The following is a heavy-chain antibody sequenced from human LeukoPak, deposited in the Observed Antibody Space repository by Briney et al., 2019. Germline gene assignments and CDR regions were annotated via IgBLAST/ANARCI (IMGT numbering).Heavy chain of an antibody. V-gene: IGHV1-18*01. CDR3: ARETYYYDSSGYSPFDY. Sequence: ASVKVSCKASDYTFTSYGISWVRQAPGQGLEWMGWISAYNGNTNYAQKLQGRVTMTTDTTSTAYMELRSLRSDDTAVYYCARETYYYDSSGYSPFDYWGQGTLVTVSS. J-gene: IGHJ4*02. CDR1: DYTFTSYG. CDR2: ISAYNGNT. D-gene: IGHD3-22*01.